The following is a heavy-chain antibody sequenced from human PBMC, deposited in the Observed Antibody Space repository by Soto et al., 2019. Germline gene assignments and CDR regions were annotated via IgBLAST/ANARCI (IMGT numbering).Heavy chain of an antibody. D-gene: IGHD1-26*01. Sequence: GGSLRLSCAASGFTVSSNYMSWVRQAPGKGLEWVSVIYSGGSTYYADSVKGRFTISRDNSKNTLYLQMNSLGAEDTAVYYCAREGSGSYYGAFDIWGQGTMVTVSS. CDR2: IYSGGST. J-gene: IGHJ3*02. CDR1: GFTVSSNY. V-gene: IGHV3-53*01. CDR3: AREGSGSYYGAFDI.